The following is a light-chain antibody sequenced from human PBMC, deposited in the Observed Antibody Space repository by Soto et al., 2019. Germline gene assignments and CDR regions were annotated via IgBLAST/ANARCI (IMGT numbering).Light chain of an antibody. V-gene: IGKV3-20*01. Sequence: EIVLTQSPGTLSLSPGERATLSCRASQSVTRNYFAWFQQKPGQAPRVVIYDVSSRATGIPDRFSGGGSGTDFPLTISRLEPEDFAVYYCQQYGSSPYTFGQGTKLEIK. CDR1: QSVTRNY. J-gene: IGKJ2*01. CDR3: QQYGSSPYT. CDR2: DVS.